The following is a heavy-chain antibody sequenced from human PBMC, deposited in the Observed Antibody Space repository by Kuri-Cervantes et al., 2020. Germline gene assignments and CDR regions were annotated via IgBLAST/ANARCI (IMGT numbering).Heavy chain of an antibody. CDR3: ADERYDTGDY. D-gene: IGHD3-3*01. CDR2: ISYDGRNK. Sequence: GGSLRLSCAASGFTFSTYAIHWVRQAPGKGLEWVAVISYDGRNKYYADSVKGRFTISRDNSKNTLYLQMNSLRAEDTAVYYCADERYDTGDYWGQGTLVTVSS. CDR1: GFTFSTYA. V-gene: IGHV3-30*04. J-gene: IGHJ4*02.